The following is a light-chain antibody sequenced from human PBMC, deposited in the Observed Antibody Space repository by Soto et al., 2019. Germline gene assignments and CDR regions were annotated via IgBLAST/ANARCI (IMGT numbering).Light chain of an antibody. Sequence: HSRRVDTGRAACMSCRYSQSLLHSNGYNYLDWYLQKPGQSPQLLIYLGSNRASGVPDRFSGSGSGTDFTLKISRVEAEDVGVYYCMQALQTPAFGQGTKVDIK. CDR2: LGS. V-gene: IGKV2-28*01. J-gene: IGKJ1*01. CDR1: QSLLHSNGYNY. CDR3: MQALQTPA.